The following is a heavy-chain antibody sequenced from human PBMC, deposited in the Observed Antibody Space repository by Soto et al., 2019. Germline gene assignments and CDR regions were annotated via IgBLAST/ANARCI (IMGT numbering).Heavy chain of an antibody. CDR3: ARGRNYDFWSGRTDAFDI. J-gene: IGHJ3*02. V-gene: IGHV4-34*01. CDR1: DWSFSGYY. D-gene: IGHD3-3*01. CDR2: INHSGST. Sequence: SETPSLTFVVYDWSFSGYYWGLVRQPPGEGLEWIGEINHSGSTKYNPSLKRRVTISVDTSKNQFSLKLSSVTAADTAVYYCARGRNYDFWSGRTDAFDIWGQGTMVTVSS.